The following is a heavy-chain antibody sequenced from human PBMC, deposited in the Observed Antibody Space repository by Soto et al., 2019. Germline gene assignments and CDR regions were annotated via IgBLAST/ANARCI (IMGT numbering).Heavy chain of an antibody. CDR3: ARDYVLRFLEWSPSPLLNWFDP. J-gene: IGHJ5*02. D-gene: IGHD3-3*01. CDR2: IYYSGST. Sequence: SETLSLTCTVSGGSIGSSSYYWGWIRQPPGKGLEWIGSIYYSGSTYYNPSLKSRVTISVDTSKNQFSLKLSSVTAADTAVYYCARDYVLRFLEWSPSPLLNWFDPWGQGTLVTVSS. V-gene: IGHV4-39*01. CDR1: GGSIGSSSYY.